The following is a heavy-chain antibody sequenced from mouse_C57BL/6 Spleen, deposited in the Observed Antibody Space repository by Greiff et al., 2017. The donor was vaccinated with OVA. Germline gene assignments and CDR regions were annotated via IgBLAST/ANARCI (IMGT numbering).Heavy chain of an antibody. CDR3: AMGYYGSSDAMDY. V-gene: IGHV1-82*01. Sequence: QVQLQQSGPELVKPGASVKISCKASGYAFSSSWMNWVKQRPGKGLEWIGRIYPGDGDTNYNGKFKGKATLTADKSSSTAYMQLSSLTSEGSAVYFCAMGYYGSSDAMDYWGQGTSVTVSS. D-gene: IGHD1-1*01. J-gene: IGHJ4*01. CDR1: GYAFSSSW. CDR2: IYPGDGDT.